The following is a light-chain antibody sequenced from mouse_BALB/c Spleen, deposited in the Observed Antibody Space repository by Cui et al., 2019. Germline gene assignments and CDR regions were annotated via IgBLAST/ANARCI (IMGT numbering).Light chain of an antibody. CDR3: HQYHRSPFT. CDR1: SSVSSSY. J-gene: IGKJ4*01. Sequence: QIVLTQSQAIMSASLGERVTMTCTASSSVSSSYLHWYQQKPGSSPKLWIYSTSNLASGVPGRFSGSGSGTSYSLTISSMEAEDAATYYCHQYHRSPFTFGSGTKLEIK. CDR2: STS. V-gene: IGKV4-74*01.